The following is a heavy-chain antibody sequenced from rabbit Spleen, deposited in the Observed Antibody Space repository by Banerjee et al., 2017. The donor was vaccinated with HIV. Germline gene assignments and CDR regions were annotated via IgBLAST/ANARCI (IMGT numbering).Heavy chain of an antibody. V-gene: IGHV1S40*01. Sequence: QSLEESGGDPVKPGASLTRTCTASGVSSSISSYMCWVSQAPGKGLEWIACIDAGSSGFTYFATWAKGRFAISKTSSTTVTLQMTRLTAADTATYFCARDTSSSFSSYGMDLWGPGTLVTVS. D-gene: IGHD1-1*01. J-gene: IGHJ6*01. CDR3: ARDTSSSFSSYGMDL. CDR2: IDAGSSGFT. CDR1: GVSSSISSY.